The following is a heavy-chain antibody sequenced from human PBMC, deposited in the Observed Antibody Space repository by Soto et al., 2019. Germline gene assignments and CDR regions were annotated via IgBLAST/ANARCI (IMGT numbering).Heavy chain of an antibody. J-gene: IGHJ4*02. D-gene: IGHD3-22*01. Sequence: GESLKISCKGSGYSFTSYWIGWVRQMPGKGLEWMGIIYPGDSDTRYSPSFQGQVTISTDKSISTAYLQWSSRKASDTAMYYFASYRFDNIGYQADYWGPGTLVTVAS. CDR2: IYPGDSDT. CDR3: ASYRFDNIGYQADY. CDR1: GYSFTSYW. V-gene: IGHV5-51*01.